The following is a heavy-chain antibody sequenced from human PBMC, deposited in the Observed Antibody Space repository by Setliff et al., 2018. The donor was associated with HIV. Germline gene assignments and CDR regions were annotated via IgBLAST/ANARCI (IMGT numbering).Heavy chain of an antibody. J-gene: IGHJ5*02. CDR3: ARGAPRGRLRFPNWFDP. CDR1: GGSISSGTYY. Sequence: PSETLSLTCTVPGGSISSGTYYWSWIRQPAGKGLEWIGHIYTSGSTDYNPSLKSRVTISVDTSKNQFSLKLSSVTAADTAVYYCARGAPRGRLRFPNWFDPWGQGTLVTVSS. CDR2: IYTSGST. V-gene: IGHV4-61*09. D-gene: IGHD5-12*01.